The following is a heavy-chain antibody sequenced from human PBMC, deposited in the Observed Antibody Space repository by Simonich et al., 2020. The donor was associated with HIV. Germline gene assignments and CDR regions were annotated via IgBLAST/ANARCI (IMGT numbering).Heavy chain of an antibody. D-gene: IGHD6-19*01. CDR1: GGSISSYY. J-gene: IGHJ6*02. Sequence: QVQLQESGPGLVKPSETLSLTCTVSGGSISSYYWSWIRQPPGKGLEWIGDIYYRGTTTPHPPLKSRVTISVDTSKTQFSLKLSSVTAADTAVYYCARQGAVAENYYYYGMDVWGQGTTVTVSS. CDR3: ARQGAVAENYYYYGMDV. V-gene: IGHV4-59*08. CDR2: IYYRGTT.